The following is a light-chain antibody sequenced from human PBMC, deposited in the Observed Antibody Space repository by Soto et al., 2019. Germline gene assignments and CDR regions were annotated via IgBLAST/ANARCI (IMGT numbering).Light chain of an antibody. CDR1: SSDVGASKY. V-gene: IGLV2-8*01. CDR3: SAYAGSTAV. J-gene: IGLJ1*01. Sequence: QSALTQPPSASGSPGQSVTISCTGTSSDVGASKYVSWYQQHPGKAPKLIIYELSQRPSGVPDRFSGSKSGNTASLTVSGLQTEDEADYYCSAYAGSTAVFGTGTKVTVL. CDR2: ELS.